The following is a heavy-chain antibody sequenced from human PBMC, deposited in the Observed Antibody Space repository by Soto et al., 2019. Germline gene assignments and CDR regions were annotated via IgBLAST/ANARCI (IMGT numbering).Heavy chain of an antibody. V-gene: IGHV2-5*02. D-gene: IGHD3-16*01. CDR1: GFSLTTSGVG. Sequence: QITLKESGPTLVKSTQTLTLTCTFSGFSLTTSGVGVGWIRQPPGKALEWLALIYWDDEKRYSPSLKSRLTITKDTSKNQVVLMMTNMDPVDTATYYCAHSLGEDWFDPWGQGTLVTVSS. CDR2: IYWDDEK. CDR3: AHSLGEDWFDP. J-gene: IGHJ5*02.